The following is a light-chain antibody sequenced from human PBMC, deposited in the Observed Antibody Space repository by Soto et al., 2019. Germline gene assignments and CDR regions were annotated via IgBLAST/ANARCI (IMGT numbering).Light chain of an antibody. V-gene: IGKV1-12*01. CDR2: AAS. CDR1: QGISTW. CDR3: QQANSVPPIT. Sequence: DLPMTQSPSTVSTSAGDRVTLTCRASQGISTWLAWYQQKPGKAPKLLIYAASKLQSGVPSRFSGRGSGTDFTLTISSLQPEDFAMYYCQQANSVPPITFGQGTRLEIK. J-gene: IGKJ5*01.